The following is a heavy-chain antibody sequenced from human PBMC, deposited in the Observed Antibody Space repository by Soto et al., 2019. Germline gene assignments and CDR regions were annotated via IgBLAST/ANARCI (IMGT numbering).Heavy chain of an antibody. CDR3: ASRLRGQLVRGFWFDP. CDR1: GGSFSGYY. Sequence: SETLSLTCAVYGGSFSGYYWSWIRQPPGKGLEWIGEINHSGSTNYNPSLKSRVTISVDTSKNQFSLKLSSVTAADTAVYYCASRLRGQLVRGFWFDPWGQGTLVTVSS. D-gene: IGHD6-6*01. V-gene: IGHV4-34*01. J-gene: IGHJ5*02. CDR2: INHSGST.